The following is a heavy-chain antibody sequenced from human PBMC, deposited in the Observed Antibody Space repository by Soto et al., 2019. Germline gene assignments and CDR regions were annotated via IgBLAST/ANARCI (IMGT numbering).Heavy chain of an antibody. CDR1: GFTVSSNY. Sequence: GVSLRLSCAASGFTVSSNYMSWVRQAPGKGLEWVSVIYSGESKLYADSVKGRFTISRDNFKNTLYLQMNSLRAEDTAVYYCARDPSRSSSLGWFDPWGQGVLVTVYS. J-gene: IGHJ5*02. CDR2: IYSGESK. D-gene: IGHD6-6*01. V-gene: IGHV3-53*01. CDR3: ARDPSRSSSLGWFDP.